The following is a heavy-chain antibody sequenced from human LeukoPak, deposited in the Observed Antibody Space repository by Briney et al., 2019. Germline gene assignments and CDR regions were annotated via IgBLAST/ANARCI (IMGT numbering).Heavy chain of an antibody. Sequence: GASVKVSCRVSGYSLSDLSIHWVRHVPGKGLEWMGGFEPEEGEHGKTIYAQKFEGRLTLTEDTATDTAYMELVSLTSADTAVYYCATDRLEIYALHIWGQGTVVTVSS. J-gene: IGHJ3*02. D-gene: IGHD1-1*01. CDR2: FEPEEGEHGKT. CDR1: GYSLSDLS. CDR3: ATDRLEIYALHI. V-gene: IGHV1-24*01.